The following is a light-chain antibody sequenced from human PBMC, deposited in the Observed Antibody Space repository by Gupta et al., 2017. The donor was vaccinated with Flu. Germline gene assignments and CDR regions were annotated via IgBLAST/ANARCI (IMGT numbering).Light chain of an antibody. Sequence: QTVVTQEPSFSVSPGGTVTLTCGLTSGSVSTNFYPRWYPQTPGQSPLTLIYNTNILSSGAPDRFSGSIRGNKAALTITGAQEDDESDYYCVLYLVSVSWVFGGGTKLTVL. J-gene: IGLJ3*02. V-gene: IGLV8-61*01. CDR1: SGSVSTNFY. CDR2: NTN. CDR3: VLYLVSVSWV.